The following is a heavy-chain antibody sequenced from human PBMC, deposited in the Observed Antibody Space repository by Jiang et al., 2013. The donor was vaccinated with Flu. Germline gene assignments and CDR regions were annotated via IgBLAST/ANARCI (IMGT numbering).Heavy chain of an antibody. CDR2: SIIVGAP. V-gene: IGHV4-39*01. CDR3: ASSPYYDFWSGPWSGYYYYGMDV. CDR1: GGSISSSSTT. Sequence: KPSETLSLTCTVSGGSISSSSTTGAGSAAPGRGWSGLGVSIIVGAPTTTVLKSRVTISVDMSKNQFSLKLSSVTAADTAVYYCASSPYYDFWSGPWSGYYYYGMDVWGQGTTVTVSS. D-gene: IGHD3-3*01. J-gene: IGHJ6*02.